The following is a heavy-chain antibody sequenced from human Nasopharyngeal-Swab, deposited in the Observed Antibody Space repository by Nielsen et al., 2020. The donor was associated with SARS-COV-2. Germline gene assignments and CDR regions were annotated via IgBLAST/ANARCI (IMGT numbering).Heavy chain of an antibody. J-gene: IGHJ4*02. Sequence: GESLKISCAASGFTFDDYGMSWVRQAPGKGLEWVSGINWNGGSTGYADSVKGRFTISRDNAKNSLYLQMNSLRAEDTAVYYCAKLERRGEELDYWGQGTLVTVSS. CDR2: INWNGGST. CDR3: AKLERRGEELDY. D-gene: IGHD1-1*01. V-gene: IGHV3-20*04. CDR1: GFTFDDYG.